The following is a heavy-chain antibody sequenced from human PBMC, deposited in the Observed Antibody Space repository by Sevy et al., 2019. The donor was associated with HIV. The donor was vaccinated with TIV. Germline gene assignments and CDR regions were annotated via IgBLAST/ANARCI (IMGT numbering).Heavy chain of an antibody. D-gene: IGHD3-16*01. CDR3: ARDSHYADFDY. Sequence: GGSLRLSCAASGFTFSSYWMSWVRQAPGKGLEWVANIKQDGSEKYYVDSVKGRFAISRDNAKNSLYLQMNSLRAEDTAVYYCARDSHYADFDYWGQGTLVTVSS. J-gene: IGHJ4*02. CDR2: IKQDGSEK. CDR1: GFTFSSYW. V-gene: IGHV3-7*03.